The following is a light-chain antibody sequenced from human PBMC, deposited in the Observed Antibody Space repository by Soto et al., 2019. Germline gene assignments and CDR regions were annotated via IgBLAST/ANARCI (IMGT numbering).Light chain of an antibody. J-gene: IGLJ1*01. Sequence: QSVLTQPPSVSAAPGQKVTISCSGSSANIGGNSVSWYQQLPGTAPKLRIYDDNKRPSGIPDRFSGSKSGTSATLGITGFQTGDEADYYCGSWDSSLSAYVFGTGTNVTVL. CDR2: DDN. CDR1: SANIGGNS. V-gene: IGLV1-51*01. CDR3: GSWDSSLSAYV.